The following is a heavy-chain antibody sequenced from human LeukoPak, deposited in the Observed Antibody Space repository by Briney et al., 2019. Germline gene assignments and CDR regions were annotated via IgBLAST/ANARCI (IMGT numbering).Heavy chain of an antibody. CDR3: AREGYRYCSSTSCHKYNWFDP. J-gene: IGHJ5*02. V-gene: IGHV1-46*01. D-gene: IGHD2-2*01. CDR2: INPSGGST. Sequence: ASVNVSFKSSGYTFTSYHMHWVRQAPGQGVEWVGIINPSGGSTSYAQKFQGRVTMTRDTSTSTVYMELSSLRSEDTAVYYCAREGYRYCSSTSCHKYNWFDPWGQGTLVTVSS. CDR1: GYTFTSYH.